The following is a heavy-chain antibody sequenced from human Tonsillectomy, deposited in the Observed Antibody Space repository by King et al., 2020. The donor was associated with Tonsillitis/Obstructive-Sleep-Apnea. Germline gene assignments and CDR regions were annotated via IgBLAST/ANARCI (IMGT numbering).Heavy chain of an antibody. CDR2: IYYSGST. CDR3: ATLRPITILVK. D-gene: IGHD3-3*01. V-gene: IGHV4-39*01. Sequence: LQPQESGPGLVKPSETLSLTCTVSGGSISSSSYYWGWIRQPPGKGLEWIGSIYYSGSTYYNPSLKSRVTISVDTSKNQFSLKLSSVTAADTAVYYCATLRPITILVKWGQGTLVTVSS. J-gene: IGHJ4*02. CDR1: GGSISSSSYY.